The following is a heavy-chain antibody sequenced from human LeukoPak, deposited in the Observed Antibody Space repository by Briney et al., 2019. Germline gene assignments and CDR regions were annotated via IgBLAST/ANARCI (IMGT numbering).Heavy chain of an antibody. CDR1: GGSISSGSYY. D-gene: IGHD4/OR15-4a*01. Sequence: PSETLSLTCTVSGGSISSGSYYWSWIRQPAGKGLEWIGRIYTSGSTNYNPSLKSRVTISVDTSKNQFSLKLSSVTAADTAVYYCARRSANLYYYYYMDVWGKGTTVTVSS. V-gene: IGHV4-61*02. CDR3: ARRSANLYYYYYMDV. CDR2: IYTSGST. J-gene: IGHJ6*03.